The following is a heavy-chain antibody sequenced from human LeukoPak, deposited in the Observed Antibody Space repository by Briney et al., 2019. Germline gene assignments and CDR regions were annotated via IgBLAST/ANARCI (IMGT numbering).Heavy chain of an antibody. CDR2: IYHSGST. V-gene: IGHV4-30-2*01. J-gene: IGHJ6*02. CDR3: ARLSGSYAPDV. D-gene: IGHD1-26*01. CDR1: GGSISSGGYS. Sequence: SETLSLTCAVSGGSISSGGYSWSWIRQPPGKGLEWIGYIYHSGSTYYNPSLKSRVTISVDTSKNQFSLKLSSVTAADTAVYYCARLSGSYAPDVWGQGTTVTVSS.